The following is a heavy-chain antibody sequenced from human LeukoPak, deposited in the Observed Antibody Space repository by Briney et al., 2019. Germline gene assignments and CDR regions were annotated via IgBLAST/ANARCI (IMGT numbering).Heavy chain of an antibody. CDR3: ARMGYCSGGSCYTPDY. CDR1: GGSISSYY. CDR2: IYTSGST. Sequence: SETLSLTCTVSGGSISSYYWSWIRQPAGKGLEWIGRIYTSGSTNYNPSLKSRVTMSVDMSKNQFSLKLSSVTAADTAVYYCARMGYCSGGSCYTPDYWGQGTLVTVSS. V-gene: IGHV4-4*07. J-gene: IGHJ4*02. D-gene: IGHD2-15*01.